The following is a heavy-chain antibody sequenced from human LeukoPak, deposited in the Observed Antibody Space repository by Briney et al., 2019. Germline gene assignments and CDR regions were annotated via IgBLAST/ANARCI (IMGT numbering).Heavy chain of an antibody. CDR1: GYSISSGYY. D-gene: IGHD3-9*01. CDR2: IYHSGST. CDR3: ARDTAYYDILTGYSENMIDY. J-gene: IGHJ4*02. Sequence: PSETLSLTCTVSGYSISSGYYWGWIRQPPGKGLEWIGSIYHSGSTYYNPSLKSRVTISVDTSKNQFSLKLSSVTAADTAVYYCARDTAYYDILTGYSENMIDYWGQGTLVTVSS. V-gene: IGHV4-38-2*02.